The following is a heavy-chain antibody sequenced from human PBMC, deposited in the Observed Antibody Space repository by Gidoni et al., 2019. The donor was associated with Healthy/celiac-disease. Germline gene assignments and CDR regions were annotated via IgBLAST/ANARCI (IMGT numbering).Heavy chain of an antibody. J-gene: IGHJ4*02. Sequence: QVQLVQSGAEVKKPGASVKVSCKASGSTFTSYAMHWVRQAPGQRLEWMGWINAGNGNTKYSQKFQGRVTITRDTSASTAYMELSSLRSEDTAVYYCARDLANLWFGELLNWGQGTLVTVSS. CDR2: INAGNGNT. CDR3: ARDLANLWFGELLN. V-gene: IGHV1-3*01. CDR1: GSTFTSYA. D-gene: IGHD3-10*01.